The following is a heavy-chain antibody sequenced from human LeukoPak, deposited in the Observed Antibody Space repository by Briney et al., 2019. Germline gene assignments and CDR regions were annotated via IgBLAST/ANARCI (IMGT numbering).Heavy chain of an antibody. J-gene: IGHJ5*02. CDR1: GGSFSGYY. CDR3: ARTSIYYDSSGYRS. D-gene: IGHD3-22*01. V-gene: IGHV4-34*01. Sequence: PSETLSLTCAVYGGSFSGYYWSWIRQPPGKGLEWIGEINHSGSTNYNPSLKSRVTISVDTSKNQFSLKLSSVTAADTAVYYCARTSIYYDSSGYRSWGRGTLVTVSS. CDR2: INHSGST.